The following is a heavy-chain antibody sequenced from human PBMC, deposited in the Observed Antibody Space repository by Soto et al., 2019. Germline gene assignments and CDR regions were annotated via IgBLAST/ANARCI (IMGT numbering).Heavy chain of an antibody. V-gene: IGHV5-10-1*01. Sequence: GESLKISCKGSGYSFTSYWISWVRQMPGKGLEWMGRIDPSDSYTNYSPSFQGHVTISADKSISTAYLQWSSLKASDTAMYYCASISSTSPSYYYYYGMDVWGQGTTVTVS. J-gene: IGHJ6*02. CDR2: IDPSDSYT. CDR3: ASISSTSPSYYYYYGMDV. D-gene: IGHD3-3*02. CDR1: GYSFTSYW.